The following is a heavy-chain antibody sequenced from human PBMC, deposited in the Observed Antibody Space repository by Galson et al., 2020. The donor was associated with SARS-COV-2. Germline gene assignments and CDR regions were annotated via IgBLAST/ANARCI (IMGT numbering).Heavy chain of an antibody. CDR1: GFTFSSYW. D-gene: IGHD7-27*01. Sequence: ALHGESLKISCAASGFTFSSYWMHWVRQAPGKGLVWVSRIYSEGSSTSYADSVKGRFTISGDNAKNTLYLQMNSLRAEDTAVYYCARGDMGNDYFDYWGQGTQVTVSS. V-gene: IGHV3-74*01. J-gene: IGHJ4*02. CDR3: ARGDMGNDYFDY. CDR2: IYSEGSST.